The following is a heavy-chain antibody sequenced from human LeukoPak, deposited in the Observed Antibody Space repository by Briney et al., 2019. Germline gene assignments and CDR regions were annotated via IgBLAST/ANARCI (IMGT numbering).Heavy chain of an antibody. V-gene: IGHV3-48*03. CDR3: AREKLSFFDSSGYFDH. J-gene: IGHJ4*02. CDR1: GFTFSSYE. CDR2: VSSSGSAI. D-gene: IGHD3-22*01. Sequence: GGSLRLSCAASGFTFSSYEMNWVRQAPGKGLEWVSFVSSSGSAIHYADSVRGRFTISRDNAKNSLFLQMSRLRAEDTAVYYCAREKLSFFDSSGYFDHWGQGTLVTVSS.